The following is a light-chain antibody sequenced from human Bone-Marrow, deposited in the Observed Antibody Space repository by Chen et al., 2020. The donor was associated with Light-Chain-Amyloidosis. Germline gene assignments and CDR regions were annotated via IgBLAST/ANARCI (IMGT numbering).Light chain of an antibody. Sequence: SHELTQPPSVSASPGQTARITCSGDDLPTKYAYWYQQKPGQAPVLVIHRDTERPSGISERFSGSSSVTTATLTISGVQAEDEADYHCQSADSSGTYEVIFGGGTKLTVL. V-gene: IGLV3-25*03. CDR2: RDT. CDR1: DLPTKY. CDR3: QSADSSGTYEVI. J-gene: IGLJ2*01.